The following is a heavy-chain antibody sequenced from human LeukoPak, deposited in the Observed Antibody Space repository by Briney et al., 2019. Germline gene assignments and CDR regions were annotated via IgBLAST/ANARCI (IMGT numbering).Heavy chain of an antibody. CDR2: INHTGST. V-gene: IGHV4-34*01. CDR3: ARSHYYDSSGSHNNWFAT. D-gene: IGHD3-22*01. Sequence: PSETLSLTCAVYGGSFSGYYWSWIRQPPGKGLEWIGEINHTGSTNYNPSLKSRVTISVDTSKNQFSLKLSSVTAADTAIYYCARSHYYDSSGSHNNWFATWGREPWSPSPQ. J-gene: IGHJ5*02. CDR1: GGSFSGYY.